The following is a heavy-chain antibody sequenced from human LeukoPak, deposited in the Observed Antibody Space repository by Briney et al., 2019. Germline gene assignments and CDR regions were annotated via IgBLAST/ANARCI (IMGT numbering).Heavy chain of an antibody. CDR2: INWNGGST. D-gene: IGHD3-10*01. CDR3: ARGSYYGSGSLDNFDY. J-gene: IGHJ4*02. Sequence: PGGSLRLSCAASGFTFDDYGMSWVRQAPGKGLEWVSGINWNGGSTGYADSVRGRFTISRDNAKNSLYLQMNSLRAEDTALYYCARGSYYGSGSLDNFDYWGQGTLVTVSS. V-gene: IGHV3-20*04. CDR1: GFTFDDYG.